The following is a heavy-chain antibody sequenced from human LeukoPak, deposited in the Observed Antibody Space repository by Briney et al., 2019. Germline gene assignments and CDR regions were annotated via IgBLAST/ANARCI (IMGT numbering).Heavy chain of an antibody. D-gene: IGHD3-10*01. CDR3: ARDYYGSGSYYEGPFDP. V-gene: IGHV1-69*13. J-gene: IGHJ5*02. CDR1: GGTFISYA. CDR2: IIPIFGTA. Sequence: SVTVSFKASGGTFISYAISWVRQAPGQGLEWMGGIIPIFGTANYAQKFQGRVTITADESTSTAYMELSSLRSEDTAVYYCARDYYGSGSYYEGPFDPWGQGTLVTVSS.